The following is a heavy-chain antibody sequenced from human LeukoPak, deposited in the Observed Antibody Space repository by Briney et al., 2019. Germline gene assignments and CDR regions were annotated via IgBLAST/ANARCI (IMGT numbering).Heavy chain of an antibody. V-gene: IGHV3-23*01. CDR2: ISGSGGST. Sequence: GGSLRLSCAASGFTFSSYAMSWVRQAPGKGLEWVSAISGSGGSTYYADSVKGRFTISRDNAKNTLYLQMNSLRAEDTAVYYCARGSTYYDSSGQVPFDYWGQGTLVTVSS. CDR1: GFTFSSYA. CDR3: ARGSTYYDSSGQVPFDY. D-gene: IGHD3-22*01. J-gene: IGHJ4*02.